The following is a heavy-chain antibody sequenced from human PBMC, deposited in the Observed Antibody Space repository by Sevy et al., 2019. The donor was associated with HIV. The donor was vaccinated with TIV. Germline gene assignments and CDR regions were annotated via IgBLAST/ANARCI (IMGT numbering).Heavy chain of an antibody. V-gene: IGHV6-1*01. J-gene: IGHJ5*02. CDR1: GDSVSSNGVA. CDR2: TYYTSRWSS. D-gene: IGHD1-26*01. CDR3: ARDYIGGSRGGQGFDP. Sequence: SQTLSLTCGISGDSVSSNGVAWNWIRQSPSRGLEWLGRTYYTSRWSSDYAASMKSRITINPDTSKNQFSLQLNSVTPEDTAVYYCARDYIGGSRGGQGFDPWGQGTLVTVSS.